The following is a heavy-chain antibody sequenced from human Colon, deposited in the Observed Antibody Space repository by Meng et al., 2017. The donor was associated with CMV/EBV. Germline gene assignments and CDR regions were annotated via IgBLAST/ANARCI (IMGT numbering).Heavy chain of an antibody. J-gene: IGHJ4*02. CDR2: IYHSGST. CDR3: ARCSGTGDLFDY. Sequence: GSLRLSCTVSGYSISSGYYWGWIRQPPGKGLEWIGSIYHSGSTYYNPSLKSRVTISVDTSKNQFSLKLSSVTAADTAVYYCARCSGTGDLFDYWGQGTLVTVSS. CDR1: GYSISSGYY. D-gene: IGHD7-27*01. V-gene: IGHV4-38-2*02.